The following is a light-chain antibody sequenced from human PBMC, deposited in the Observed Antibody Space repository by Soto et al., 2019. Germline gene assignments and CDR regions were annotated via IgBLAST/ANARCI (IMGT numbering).Light chain of an antibody. CDR1: SSDVGGYNY. Sequence: QSALTQPASVSGSPGQSITISCTGTSSDVGGYNYVSWYQHHPGEAPKPVIYEVSNRPSGVSNRFYGSKSGNTASLTISGLQAEDEAHYYCGSYSSTNTVVFGGGTKVTVL. J-gene: IGLJ3*02. CDR2: EVS. CDR3: GSYSSTNTVV. V-gene: IGLV2-14*01.